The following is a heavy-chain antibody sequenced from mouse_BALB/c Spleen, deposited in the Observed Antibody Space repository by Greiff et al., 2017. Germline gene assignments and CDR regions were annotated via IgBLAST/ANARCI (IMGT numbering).Heavy chain of an antibody. J-gene: IGHJ1*01. V-gene: IGHV3-2*02. CDR1: GYSITSDYA. D-gene: IGHD3-3*01. Sequence: EVKLQESGPGLVKPSQSLSLTCTVTGYSITSDYAWNWIRQLPGNKLEWMGYISYSGSTSYNPSLKSRISITRDTSKNQFFLQLNSVTTEDTATYYCARGKGRVYWYFDVWGAGTTVTVSS. CDR3: ARGKGRVYWYFDV. CDR2: ISYSGST.